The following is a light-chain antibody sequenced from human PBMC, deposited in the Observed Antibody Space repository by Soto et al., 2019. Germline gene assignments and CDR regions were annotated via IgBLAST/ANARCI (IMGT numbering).Light chain of an antibody. V-gene: IGKV3-11*01. CDR1: QSVSAGY. CDR2: DAS. Sequence: EIVLTQSPGTLSLSPGERATLSCSASQSVSAGYFAWYQQKPGQAPRLLIYDASNRATGIPARFSGSGSGTDFTLTISSLEPEDFAVYYCQQRSNWPPTFGQGTLLENK. CDR3: QQRSNWPPT. J-gene: IGKJ5*01.